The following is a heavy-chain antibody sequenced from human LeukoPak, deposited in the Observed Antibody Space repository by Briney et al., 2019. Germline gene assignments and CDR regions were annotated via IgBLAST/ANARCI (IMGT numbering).Heavy chain of an antibody. CDR1: GFTFSSYV. D-gene: IGHD4-17*01. V-gene: IGHV3-30*18. CDR2: ISYDGSNK. J-gene: IGHJ3*02. Sequence: GRSLRLSCAASGFTFSSYVMHWVRQAPGKGLEWVAVISYDGSNKYYADSVKGRFTISRDNSKNTLYLQMNSLRAEDTAVYYCAKDQGDYGDYVVADWGGSDAFDIWGQRTMVTVSS. CDR3: AKDQGDYGDYVVADWGGSDAFDI.